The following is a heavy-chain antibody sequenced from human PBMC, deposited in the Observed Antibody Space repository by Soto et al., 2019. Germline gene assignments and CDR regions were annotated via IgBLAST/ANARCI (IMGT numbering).Heavy chain of an antibody. CDR3: AHRLCDNSCYWDVGYFDS. V-gene: IGHV2-5*01. CDR1: GGSINSYFW. Sequence: LSLTCTVSGGSINSYFWSWIRQPPGKGLEWIGYIYSSEYTDYTPSLKSRLTITKDTSKNQVVLTMTNMDPVDTATYYCAHRLCDNSCYWDVGYFDSWGQGTLVTVSS. CDR2: IYSSEYT. J-gene: IGHJ4*02. D-gene: IGHD2-15*01.